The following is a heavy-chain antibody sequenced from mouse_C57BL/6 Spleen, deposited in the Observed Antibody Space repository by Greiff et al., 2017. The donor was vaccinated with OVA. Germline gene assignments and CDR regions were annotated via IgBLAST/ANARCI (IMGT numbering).Heavy chain of an antibody. CDR3: ASPYYGSSYRYFDV. V-gene: IGHV1-59*01. Sequence: QVQLKQPGAELVRPGTSVKLSCKASGYTFTSYWMHWVKQRPGQGLEWIGVIDPSDSYTNYNQKFKGKATLTVDTSSSTAYMQLSSLTSEDSAVYYCASPYYGSSYRYFDVWGTGTTVTVSS. D-gene: IGHD1-1*01. J-gene: IGHJ1*03. CDR2: IDPSDSYT. CDR1: GYTFTSYW.